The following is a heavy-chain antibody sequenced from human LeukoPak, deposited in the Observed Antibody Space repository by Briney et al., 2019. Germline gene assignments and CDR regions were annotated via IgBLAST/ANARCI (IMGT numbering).Heavy chain of an antibody. Sequence: GGSLRLSCAASGFTFSRYWMNWVRQAPGKGLEWVANIKQDGSEKYYVDSVKGRFTISRDNAKNSLYLQMNSLRAEDTAVYYCASAHYDFWSGYYPYYFDYWGQGTLVTVSS. CDR2: IKQDGSEK. V-gene: IGHV3-7*01. CDR3: ASAHYDFWSGYYPYYFDY. CDR1: GFTFSRYW. D-gene: IGHD3-3*01. J-gene: IGHJ4*02.